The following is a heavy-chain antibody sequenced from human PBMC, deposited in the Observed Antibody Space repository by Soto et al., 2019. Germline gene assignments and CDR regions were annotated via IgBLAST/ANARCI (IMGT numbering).Heavy chain of an antibody. CDR1: GYTFTSYA. CDR3: ARENTAMVRTFDY. CDR2: INAGNGNT. D-gene: IGHD5-18*01. Sequence: QVQLVQSGAEVKKPGASVKVSCKASGYTFTSYAMHWVRQAPGQRLDWMGWINAGNGNTKYSQKFQGRVTITRDTSASTAYMELSSLRPEDTAVYYCARENTAMVRTFDYWGQGTLVTVCS. J-gene: IGHJ4*02. V-gene: IGHV1-3*01.